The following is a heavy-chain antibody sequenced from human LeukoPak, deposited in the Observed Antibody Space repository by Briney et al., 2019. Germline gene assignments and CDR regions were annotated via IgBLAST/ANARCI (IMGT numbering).Heavy chain of an antibody. V-gene: IGHV3-23*01. D-gene: IGHD3-22*01. Sequence: GGSLRLSCTASGFTFGDYAMSWFRQAPGKGLEWVSAISGSGGSTYYADSVKGWFTISRDNSKNALYLQMNSLRAEDTAVYYCAKVGATYYYDSSGYYGGYFDYWGQGTLVTVSS. CDR3: AKVGATYYYDSSGYYGGYFDY. CDR2: ISGSGGST. J-gene: IGHJ4*02. CDR1: GFTFGDYA.